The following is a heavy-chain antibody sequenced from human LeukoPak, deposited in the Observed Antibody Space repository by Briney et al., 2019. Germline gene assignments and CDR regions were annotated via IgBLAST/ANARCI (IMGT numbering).Heavy chain of an antibody. Sequence: SSETLSLTCAVSGGSISSGGYSWSWIRQPPGKGLEWIGEINHSGSTNYNPSLKSRVTISVDTSKNQFSLKLSSVTAADTAVYYCARAKLVVVTSSAKFDYWGQGTLVTVSS. CDR1: GGSISSGGYS. CDR2: INHSGST. V-gene: IGHV4-34*01. D-gene: IGHD2-21*02. CDR3: ARAKLVVVTSSAKFDY. J-gene: IGHJ4*02.